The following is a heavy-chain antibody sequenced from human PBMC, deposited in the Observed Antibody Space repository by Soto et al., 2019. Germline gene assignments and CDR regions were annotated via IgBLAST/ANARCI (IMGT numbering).Heavy chain of an antibody. CDR3: ARGYYVSSGYPPSDAAFDI. V-gene: IGHV3-33*01. CDR1: GFTFSSYG. CDR2: IWYDGSNK. D-gene: IGHD3-22*01. J-gene: IGHJ3*02. Sequence: QVQLVESGGGVVQPGRSLRLSCAASGFTFSSYGMHWVRQAPGKGLEWVAVIWYDGSNKYYADSVKGRFTISRDNSKNALCLQRNSLRAEDTAVYYCARGYYVSSGYPPSDAAFDILGQWTMVTLSS.